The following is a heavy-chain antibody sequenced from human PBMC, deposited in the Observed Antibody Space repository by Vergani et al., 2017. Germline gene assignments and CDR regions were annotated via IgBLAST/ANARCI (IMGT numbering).Heavy chain of an antibody. V-gene: IGHV3-49*03. CDR1: GFTFSSYA. D-gene: IGHD6-19*01. Sequence: EVQLLESGGGLVQPGGSLRLSCAASGFTFSSYAMSWFRQAQGKGLEWVGFIRSKAYGGTTEYAASVKGRFTISRDDAKSIAYLQMHSLKTEDTAVYYCTRDYGWESSGWVRRNDAFDIWGQGTMVTVSS. CDR3: TRDYGWESSGWVRRNDAFDI. CDR2: IRSKAYGGTT. J-gene: IGHJ3*02.